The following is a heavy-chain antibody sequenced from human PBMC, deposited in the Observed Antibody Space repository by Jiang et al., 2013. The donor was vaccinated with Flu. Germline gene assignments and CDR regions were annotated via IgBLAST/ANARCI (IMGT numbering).Heavy chain of an antibody. Sequence: SGAEVKKPGSSVKVSCKASGGTFSSYAISWVRQAPGQGLEWMGRIIPILGIANYAQKFQGRVTITADKSTSTAYMELSSLRSEDTAVYYCATLRDSGSYYGNWFDPWGQGTLVTVSS. V-gene: IGHV1-69*04. D-gene: IGHD1-26*01. CDR2: IIPILGIA. CDR3: ATLRDSGSYYGNWFDP. J-gene: IGHJ5*02. CDR1: GGTFSSYA.